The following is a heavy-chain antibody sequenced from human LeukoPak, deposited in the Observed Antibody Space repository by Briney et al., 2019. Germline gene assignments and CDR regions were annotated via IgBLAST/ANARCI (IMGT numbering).Heavy chain of an antibody. CDR1: GFSLTTSGVG. V-gene: IGHV2-5*02. D-gene: IGHD4-11*01. CDR3: AHITTVTCADY. CDR2: IYWDDDE. Sequence: SGPTLVKPTQTLTLTRTFSGFSLTTSGVGVGWIRQPPGKALEWLALIYWDDDERYSPSLKSRLTITKDTSKNQVVLTITNMDPVDTATYYCAHITTVTCADYWGQGTLVTVSS. J-gene: IGHJ4*02.